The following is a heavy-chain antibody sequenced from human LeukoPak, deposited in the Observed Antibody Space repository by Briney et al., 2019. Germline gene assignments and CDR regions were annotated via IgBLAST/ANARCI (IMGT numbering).Heavy chain of an antibody. D-gene: IGHD3-22*01. J-gene: IGHJ4*02. CDR3: ARRYYDSSGYYSPLDY. Sequence: GASVKVSCKASGYTFTAYYMHWVRQAPGQGLEWMGWINPNSGATNYAQKFQGRVTMTRDTSISTAYMELSRLRSDDTAVYYCARRYYDSSGYYSPLDYWGQGTLVTVSS. CDR2: INPNSGAT. V-gene: IGHV1-2*02. CDR1: GYTFTAYY.